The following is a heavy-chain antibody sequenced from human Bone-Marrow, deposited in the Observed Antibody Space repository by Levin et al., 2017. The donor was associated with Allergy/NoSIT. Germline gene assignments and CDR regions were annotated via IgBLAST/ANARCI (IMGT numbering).Heavy chain of an antibody. D-gene: IGHD3-22*01. CDR3: ARGGMFYHDSSGYPFDY. J-gene: IGHJ4*02. CDR2: IYYLGHT. CDR1: GGSIGSSDYY. V-gene: IGHV4-30-4*01. Sequence: SETLSLTCTVSGGSIGSSDYYWSWIRQTPGKGLEWIGCIYYLGHTYYNRSLKSRVTISMDTSQNQLSLKLRSVTAAATAVYYCARGGMFYHDSSGYPFDYWGQGTQVTVSS.